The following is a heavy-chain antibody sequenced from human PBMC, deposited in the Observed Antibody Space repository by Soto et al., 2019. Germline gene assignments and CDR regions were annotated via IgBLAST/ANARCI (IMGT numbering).Heavy chain of an antibody. CDR3: ARALWFGGNKNWFDP. J-gene: IGHJ5*02. CDR2: IYYSGGANYNPSSGVT. CDR1: GGSISGYY. Sequence: SETMSLTCTVSGGSISGYYWTWIRQPPGEGLQWIGFIYYSGGANYNPSSGVTNYNPSLRSRVTISLDTSKKHFSLKLSSVTAADTAVYYCARALWFGGNKNWFDPWGQGTLVTVSS. V-gene: IGHV4-59*01. D-gene: IGHD3-10*01.